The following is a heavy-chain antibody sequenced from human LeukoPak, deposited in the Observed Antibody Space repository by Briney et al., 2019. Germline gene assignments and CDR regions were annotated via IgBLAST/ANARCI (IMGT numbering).Heavy chain of an antibody. Sequence: GGSLRLSCAASGFTFSSYSMNWARQAPGKGLEWVSSISSSSSYIYYADSVKGRFTISRDNAKNSLYLQMNSLRAEDTAVYYCASHRIGYYFDYWGQGTLVTVSS. D-gene: IGHD2-15*01. CDR2: ISSSSSYI. CDR3: ASHRIGYYFDY. J-gene: IGHJ4*02. V-gene: IGHV3-21*01. CDR1: GFTFSSYS.